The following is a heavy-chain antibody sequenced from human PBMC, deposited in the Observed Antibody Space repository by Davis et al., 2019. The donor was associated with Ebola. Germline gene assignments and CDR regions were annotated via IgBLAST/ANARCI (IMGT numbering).Heavy chain of an antibody. Sequence: GESLKISCTASGFTFGDYAMSWVRQAPGKGLEWEGFIRSKAYGGTTEYAASVKGRFTISRDDSKSIAYLQMNSLKTEDTAVYYCTRDGFGVTTKFDYWGQGTLVTVSS. V-gene: IGHV3-49*04. CDR2: IRSKAYGGTT. J-gene: IGHJ4*02. CDR3: TRDGFGVTTKFDY. CDR1: GFTFGDYA. D-gene: IGHD4-17*01.